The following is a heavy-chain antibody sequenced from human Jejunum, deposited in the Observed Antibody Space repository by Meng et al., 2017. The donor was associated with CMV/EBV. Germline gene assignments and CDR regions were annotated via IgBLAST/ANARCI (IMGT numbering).Heavy chain of an antibody. J-gene: IGHJ5*02. V-gene: IGHV4-59*01. CDR1: GGSLITYY. D-gene: IGHD3-22*01. CDR2: IYYSGNT. Sequence: VSGGSLITYYWAWIRQTPSKGLEWIGHIYYSGNTNYNPSFKSRVTISIDTSENQFSLKLSSVTAADTAVYYCARGKYQVNNWFDPWGQGALVTVSS. CDR3: ARGKYQVNNWFDP.